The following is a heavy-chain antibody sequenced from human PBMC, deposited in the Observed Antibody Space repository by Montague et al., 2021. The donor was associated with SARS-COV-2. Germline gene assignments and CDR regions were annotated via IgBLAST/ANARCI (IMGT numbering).Heavy chain of an antibody. D-gene: IGHD3-22*01. CDR3: ARGRQHFNMIVVVMTGGEYYFDS. J-gene: IGHJ4*02. CDR2: INHRGTS. CDR1: GGSFNDNY. V-gene: IGHV4-34*01. Sequence: SETLSLTCAVYGGSFNDNYWSWIRQPPGKGLEWIGEINHRGTSNYNPALKSRVSRSVDTSKNQFSLYLGSVTAADTAVYYCARGRQHFNMIVVVMTGGEYYFDSWGQGTLVSVAS.